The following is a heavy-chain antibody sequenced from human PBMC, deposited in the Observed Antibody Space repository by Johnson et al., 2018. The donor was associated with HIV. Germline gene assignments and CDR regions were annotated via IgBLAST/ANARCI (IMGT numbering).Heavy chain of an antibody. Sequence: QVQLVESGGGVVQPGRSLRLSCAASGFTFSSYAMHWVRQAPGKGLEWVAVISYDGSTKYYADSVKGRFTISRDNSKNTLYLQMNSLRAEDTAVYYCARDLSRYIAVATFDPFDIWGQGTMVTVSS. J-gene: IGHJ3*02. CDR3: ARDLSRYIAVATFDPFDI. D-gene: IGHD6-19*01. CDR2: ISYDGSTK. V-gene: IGHV3-30-3*01. CDR1: GFTFSSYA.